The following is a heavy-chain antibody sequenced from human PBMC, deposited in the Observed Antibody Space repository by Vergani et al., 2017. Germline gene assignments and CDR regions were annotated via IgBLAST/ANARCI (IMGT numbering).Heavy chain of an antibody. D-gene: IGHD3-22*01. CDR1: GYTFTSYG. V-gene: IGHV1-18*01. Sequence: QVQLVQSGAEVKKPGASVKVSCKASGYTFTSYGVSWVRQAPGQGLEWMGWISAYNGNTNYAQKLQGRVTMTTDTSTSTAYMELRSLRSDDTAVYYCARGGYYDSTWKLRGVYFDYWGQGTLATVSS. CDR3: ARGGYYDSTWKLRGVYFDY. CDR2: ISAYNGNT. J-gene: IGHJ4*02.